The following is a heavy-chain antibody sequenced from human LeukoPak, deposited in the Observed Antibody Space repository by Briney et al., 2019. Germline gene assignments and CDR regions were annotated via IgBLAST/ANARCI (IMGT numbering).Heavy chain of an antibody. J-gene: IGHJ5*02. Sequence: KPSETLSLTCSVSGDSIRSSGVYWAWIRQPPGKGLEWIGTIYYSGKTYYNPSLKSRLTISVDTSKNQFSLHLRSVTAADTAVYYCARQYSPGRRGLEWVINGADPWGQGTLVTVSS. CDR3: ARQYSPGRRGLEWVINGADP. CDR1: GDSIRSSGVY. CDR2: IYYSGKT. D-gene: IGHD3-3*01. V-gene: IGHV4-39*01.